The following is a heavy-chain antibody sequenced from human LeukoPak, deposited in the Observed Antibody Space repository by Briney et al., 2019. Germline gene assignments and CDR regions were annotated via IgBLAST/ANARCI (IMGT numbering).Heavy chain of an antibody. V-gene: IGHV4-61*08. CDR1: GGSISSGGYY. CDR2: IYYSGST. CDR3: ARVGYVDFWSGPSFGFDP. D-gene: IGHD3-3*01. Sequence: PSETLSLTCTVSGGSISSGGYYWSWIRQPPGKGLEWIGYIYYSGSTNYNPSLKSRVTISVDTSKNQFSLKLSSVTAADTAVYYCARVGYVDFWSGPSFGFDPWGQGTLVTVSS. J-gene: IGHJ5*02.